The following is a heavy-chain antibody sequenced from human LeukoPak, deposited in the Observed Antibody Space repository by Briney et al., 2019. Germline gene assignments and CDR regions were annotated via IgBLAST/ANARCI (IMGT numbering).Heavy chain of an antibody. D-gene: IGHD3-16*01. CDR1: GFTFSSYA. CDR3: ARTHRDYDTAYSYFQH. CDR2: ISYDGSNK. J-gene: IGHJ1*01. Sequence: PGGSLRLSCAASGFTFSSYAMHGVRQAPGRGREGVAVISYDGSNKYYADSVKGRFTISRDNSKNTLYLQMNSLRAEDTAVYYCARTHRDYDTAYSYFQHWGQGTLVSVSS. V-gene: IGHV3-30*03.